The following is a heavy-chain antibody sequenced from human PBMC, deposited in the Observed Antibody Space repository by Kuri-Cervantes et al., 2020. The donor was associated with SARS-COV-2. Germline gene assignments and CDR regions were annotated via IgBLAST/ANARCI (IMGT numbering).Heavy chain of an antibody. V-gene: IGHV4-59*08. Sequence: ESLKISCTVSGGTISGYYWSWIRQPPGKGLEWIGYIYYSGSTNYNASLKSRVTISVDASNNQFSMKLSSVTAAETAVYYCARLEPGGSSWYEEGSGFDYWGQGTLVTVSS. D-gene: IGHD6-13*01. CDR3: ARLEPGGSSWYEEGSGFDY. CDR2: IYYSGST. CDR1: GGTISGYY. J-gene: IGHJ4*02.